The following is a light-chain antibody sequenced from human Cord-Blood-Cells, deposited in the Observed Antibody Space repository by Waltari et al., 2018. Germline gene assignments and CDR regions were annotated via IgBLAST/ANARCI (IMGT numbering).Light chain of an antibody. CDR2: DAS. V-gene: IGKV3-11*01. Sequence: ESGFTHSPATRSLSPGARATLSCRPSQSVSSDLAWYQQNPGQAPRLLIYDASNRATGITARFSGSGSETAFTLTISRLEHEDFAVYYCQQRSNWLTFGGGTKVEIK. CDR3: QQRSNWLT. J-gene: IGKJ4*01. CDR1: QSVSSD.